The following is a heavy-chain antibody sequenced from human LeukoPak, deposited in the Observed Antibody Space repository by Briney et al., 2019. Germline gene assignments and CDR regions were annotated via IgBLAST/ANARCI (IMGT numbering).Heavy chain of an antibody. CDR1: AFTFSRHW. D-gene: IGHD6-19*01. J-gene: IGHJ4*02. CDR3: ARGHVAGTDRHWDY. CDR2: IISDGSSI. Sequence: GGSLRLSCAPSAFTFSRHWMHWVRQAPGKGLVWVSRIISDGSSISYADSVKGRFTISRDNAKNTLYLQMNSLRAEDTAVYYCARGHVAGTDRHWDYWGQGALVTVSS. V-gene: IGHV3-74*01.